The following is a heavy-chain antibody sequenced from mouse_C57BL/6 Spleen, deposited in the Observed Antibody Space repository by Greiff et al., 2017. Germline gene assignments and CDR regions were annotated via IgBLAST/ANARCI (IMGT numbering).Heavy chain of an antibody. Sequence: EVMLVESGGGLVKPGGSLKLSCAASGFTFSDYGMHWVRQAPEKGLEWVAYISSGSSTIYYADTVKGRFTISRDNAKNTLFLQMTSLRSEDTATYYCARTYYYGSSYYLDYWGQGTTLTVSS. D-gene: IGHD1-1*01. CDR1: GFTFSDYG. CDR2: ISSGSSTI. V-gene: IGHV5-17*01. CDR3: ARTYYYGSSYYLDY. J-gene: IGHJ2*01.